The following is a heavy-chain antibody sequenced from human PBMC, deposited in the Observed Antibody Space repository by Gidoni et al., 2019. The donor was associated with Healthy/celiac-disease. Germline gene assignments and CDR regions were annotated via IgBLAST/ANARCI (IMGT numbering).Heavy chain of an antibody. J-gene: IGHJ1*01. CDR1: GFPFSSYA. CDR2: ISGSGGST. CDR3: AKVFSSSWYAGYFQH. Sequence: EVQLLESGGGLVQPGGSLRLSCAASGFPFSSYAMSWVRQAPGKGLEWVSAISGSGGSTYYADSVKGRFTISRDNSKNTLYLQMNSLRAEDTAVYYCAKVFSSSWYAGYFQHWGQGTLVTVSS. D-gene: IGHD6-13*01. V-gene: IGHV3-23*01.